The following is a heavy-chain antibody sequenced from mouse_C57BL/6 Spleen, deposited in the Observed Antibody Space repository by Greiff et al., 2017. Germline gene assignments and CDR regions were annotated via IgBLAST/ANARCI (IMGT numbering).Heavy chain of an antibody. CDR2: IYPKDGST. Sequence: VQLQESGPELVKPGASVKLSCKASGYTFTSYDINWVKQRPGQGLEWIGWIYPKDGSTKYNEKFKGKATLTVDTSSSTAYMELHSLTSEDSAVYFCERWAVVADYYTMDYWGQGTSVTVSS. V-gene: IGHV1-85*01. J-gene: IGHJ4*01. D-gene: IGHD1-1*01. CDR1: GYTFTSYD. CDR3: ERWAVVADYYTMDY.